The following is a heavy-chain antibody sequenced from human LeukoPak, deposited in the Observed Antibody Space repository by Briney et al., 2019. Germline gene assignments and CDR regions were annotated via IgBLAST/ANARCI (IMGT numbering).Heavy chain of an antibody. Sequence: HPGGSLRLSCAASGFTFSSYWMHWVRQAPGKGLEWVSIISHSGVSTYYTDSVKGRFTISRDNSKDILYLQMNSLRAEDTAVYYCARVDRTRVLRFLEWLSPLMDVWGKGTTVTVSS. CDR2: ISHSGVST. CDR3: ARVDRTRVLRFLEWLSPLMDV. V-gene: IGHV3-48*01. CDR1: GFTFSSYW. J-gene: IGHJ6*03. D-gene: IGHD3-3*01.